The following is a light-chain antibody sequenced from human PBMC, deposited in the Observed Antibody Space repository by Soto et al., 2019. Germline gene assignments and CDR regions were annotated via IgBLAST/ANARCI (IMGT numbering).Light chain of an antibody. CDR3: QQDSNWPYT. V-gene: IGKV3-15*01. J-gene: IGKJ2*01. CDR1: QSVSSK. CDR2: GAS. Sequence: IVMTQSPATLSLSPGERVNLSCRASQSVSSKLACYQQKPCQAPRLLLCGASIRATDIPARFSGSGSGTVFTLTICRLQSEDFAIVYCQQDSNWPYTFGQGTKLEIK.